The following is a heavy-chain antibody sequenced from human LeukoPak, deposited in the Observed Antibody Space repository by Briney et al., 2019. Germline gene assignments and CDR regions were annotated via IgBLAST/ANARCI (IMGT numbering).Heavy chain of an antibody. CDR2: INHSGST. V-gene: IGHV4-34*01. CDR1: GGSFSGYY. Sequence: SETLSLTCAVYGGSFSGYYRSWIRQPPGEGLEWIGEINHSGSTNYNPSLKSRVTISVDTSKNQFSLKLSSVTAADTAVYYCARGRPGERWLQFPFDYWGQGTLVTVSS. D-gene: IGHD5-24*01. CDR3: ARGRPGERWLQFPFDY. J-gene: IGHJ4*02.